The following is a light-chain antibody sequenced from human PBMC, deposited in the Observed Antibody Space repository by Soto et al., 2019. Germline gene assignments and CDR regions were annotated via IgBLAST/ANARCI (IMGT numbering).Light chain of an antibody. Sequence: PGERATISCTASQSVRTYLAWYQQKPGQAPRLLIYGASIRATTTPAKFSGSGSGTEFTLTISSLQSEDFAVYYCQQYGSSPLTFGGGTKVDIK. CDR2: GAS. V-gene: IGKV3D-15*02. CDR1: QSVRTY. CDR3: QQYGSSPLT. J-gene: IGKJ4*01.